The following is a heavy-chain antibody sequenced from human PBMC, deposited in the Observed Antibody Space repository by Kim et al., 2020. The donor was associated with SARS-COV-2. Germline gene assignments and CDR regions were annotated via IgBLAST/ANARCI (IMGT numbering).Heavy chain of an antibody. CDR2: ISGSGGST. CDR1: GFTFSSYA. D-gene: IGHD5-18*01. CDR3: AKPPSVDTAMVFYYYYGMDV. J-gene: IGHJ6*02. Sequence: GGSLRLSCAASGFTFSSYAMSWVRQAPGKGLEWVSAISGSGGSTYYADSVKGRFTISRDNSKNTLYLQMNSLRAEDTAVYYCAKPPSVDTAMVFYYYYGMDVWGQGTTVTVSS. V-gene: IGHV3-23*01.